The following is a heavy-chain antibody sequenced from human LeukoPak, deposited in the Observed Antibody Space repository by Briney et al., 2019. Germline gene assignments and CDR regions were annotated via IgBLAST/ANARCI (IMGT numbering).Heavy chain of an antibody. CDR3: ARGREDCSTSCYMLLYHIDY. V-gene: IGHV4-34*01. J-gene: IGHJ4*02. CDR2: INHSGST. Sequence: SETLSLTCAVYGGSFSGYYWSWIRQPPGKGLEWIGEINHSGSTNYNPSLKSRVTISVDTSKNQFSLKLSSVTAADTAVYYCARGREDCSTSCYMLLYHIDYWGQGTLVTVSS. D-gene: IGHD2-2*02. CDR1: GGSFSGYY.